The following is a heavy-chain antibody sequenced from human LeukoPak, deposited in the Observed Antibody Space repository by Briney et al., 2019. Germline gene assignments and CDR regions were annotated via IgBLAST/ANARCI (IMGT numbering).Heavy chain of an antibody. CDR1: GGSLSSRNW. V-gene: IGHV4-4*02. Sequence: PSGTLSLTCAVSGGSLSSRNWWSWVRQPPGKGLEWIAEIHHSGSTNYNPSLKSRVTISVDKSKNQFSLKLSSVTAADTAAYYCARIRGFGADYYYYYMDVWGKGTTVTVSS. D-gene: IGHD3-10*01. J-gene: IGHJ6*03. CDR3: ARIRGFGADYYYYYMDV. CDR2: IHHSGST.